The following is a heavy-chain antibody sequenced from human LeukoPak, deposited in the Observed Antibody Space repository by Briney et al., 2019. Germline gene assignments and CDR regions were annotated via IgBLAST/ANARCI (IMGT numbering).Heavy chain of an antibody. Sequence: PGRSLRLSCAASGFTFSSYAMHWVRQAPGKGLEWVSGISGSDGSTNYADSVKGRFTISRENSKNTLYLQMNSLRAEDTAVYYCAKDSAKKYDDYWGQGTLVTVSS. CDR3: AKDSAKKYDDY. CDR1: GFTFSSYA. J-gene: IGHJ4*02. V-gene: IGHV3-23*01. D-gene: IGHD2/OR15-2a*01. CDR2: ISGSDGST.